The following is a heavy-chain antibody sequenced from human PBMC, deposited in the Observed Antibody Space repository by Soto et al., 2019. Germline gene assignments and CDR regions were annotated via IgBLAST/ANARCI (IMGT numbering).Heavy chain of an antibody. Sequence: GGSLRLSCAASGFTFSSYGMHWVRQAPGKGLEWVAVIWYDGSNKYYADSVKGRFTISRDNSKNTLYLQVNSLRAEDTAVYYCARDHRLPYYYYGMDVWGQGTTVTVSS. CDR2: IWYDGSNK. J-gene: IGHJ6*02. V-gene: IGHV3-33*01. CDR3: ARDHRLPYYYYGMDV. CDR1: GFTFSSYG. D-gene: IGHD6-25*01.